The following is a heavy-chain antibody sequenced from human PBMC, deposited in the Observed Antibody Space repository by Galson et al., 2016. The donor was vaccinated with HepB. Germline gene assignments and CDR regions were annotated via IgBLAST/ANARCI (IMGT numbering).Heavy chain of an antibody. CDR3: ARDCTGGTCKFAGYDAFDI. D-gene: IGHD2-8*02. V-gene: IGHV4-4*02. CDR1: GDSIGSDTNW. Sequence: LSLTCTVSGDSIGSDTNWWSWVRQSPGKGLEWIGEIYHSGDTNYNPSLKSRATISVDTSRNQFSLSLSSVTAADTAVYYCARDCTGGTCKFAGYDAFDIWGQGTTVTVSS. CDR2: IYHSGDT. J-gene: IGHJ3*02.